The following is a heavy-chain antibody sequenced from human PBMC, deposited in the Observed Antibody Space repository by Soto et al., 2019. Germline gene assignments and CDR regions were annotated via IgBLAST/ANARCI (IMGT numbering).Heavy chain of an antibody. D-gene: IGHD4-4*01. CDR3: ARDLDYIREY. J-gene: IGHJ4*02. CDR1: GYSFTTYG. Sequence: QVQLVQSGAEVKKPGASVKVSCKASGYSFTTYGISWVRQAPGQGLEWMGWISTSNRDIGYAQKFQGRVTMTTDTYTSTAYMDVRGVRPDDTAVYDCARDLDYIREYWCQGTLVTVSS. CDR2: ISTSNRDI. V-gene: IGHV1-18*01.